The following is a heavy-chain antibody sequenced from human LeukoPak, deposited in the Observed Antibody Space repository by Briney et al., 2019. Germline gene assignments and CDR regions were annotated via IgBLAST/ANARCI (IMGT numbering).Heavy chain of an antibody. V-gene: IGHV3-11*01. Sequence: GGSLRLSCAASGFTFSDYYMSWIRQAPGKGLEWVSYISSSGSTIYYADSVKGRFTISRDNAKTSLYLQMNSLRAEDTAVYYCARITYYYELDYWGQGTLVTVSS. CDR2: ISSSGSTI. CDR1: GFTFSDYY. J-gene: IGHJ4*02. CDR3: ARITYYYELDY. D-gene: IGHD3-22*01.